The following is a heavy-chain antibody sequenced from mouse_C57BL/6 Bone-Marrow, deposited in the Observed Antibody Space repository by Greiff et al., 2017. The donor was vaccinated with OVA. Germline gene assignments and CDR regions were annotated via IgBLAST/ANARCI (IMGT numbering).Heavy chain of an antibody. V-gene: IGHV14-4*01. Sequence: EVQLKESGAELVRPGASVKLSCTASGFNIKDDYMHWVKQRPEQGLEWIGWIDPENGDTEYASKFQGKATITADTSSNTASLQLSSLTSEDTAVYYCTTGAYYSNPWFAYWGQGTLVTVSA. D-gene: IGHD2-5*01. CDR3: TTGAYYSNPWFAY. CDR2: IDPENGDT. CDR1: GFNIKDDY. J-gene: IGHJ3*01.